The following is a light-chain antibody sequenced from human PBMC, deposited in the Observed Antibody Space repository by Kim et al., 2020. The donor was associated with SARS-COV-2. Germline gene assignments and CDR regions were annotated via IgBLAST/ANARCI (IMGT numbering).Light chain of an antibody. J-gene: IGKJ4*01. CDR3: QQYNNWPLT. Sequence: EIVMTQSQATLSVSPGERATLSCRASQSVSSNLAWYQQQPGQAPRLLIYGASTRATGIPARFSGSGSGTEFTLTISSLQSEDFAVYYCQQYNNWPLTFGGGTKVDIK. CDR1: QSVSSN. CDR2: GAS. V-gene: IGKV3-15*01.